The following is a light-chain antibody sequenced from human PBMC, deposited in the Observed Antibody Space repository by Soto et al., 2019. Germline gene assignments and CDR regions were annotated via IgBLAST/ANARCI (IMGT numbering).Light chain of an antibody. J-gene: IGKJ4*01. Sequence: IVMTQSPATLSVSPGERATLSCRASQSVSSNLAWYQQKPGQTPKLLIYVASTRATGIPARFSGSGSGTEFNLTLSSLQSEDFAVYYCQQYNVWPLTFGGGTKVEFK. CDR2: VAS. CDR1: QSVSSN. CDR3: QQYNVWPLT. V-gene: IGKV3-15*01.